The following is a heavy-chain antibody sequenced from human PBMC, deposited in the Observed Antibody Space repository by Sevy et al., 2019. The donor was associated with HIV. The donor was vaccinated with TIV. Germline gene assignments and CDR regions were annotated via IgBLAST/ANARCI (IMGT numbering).Heavy chain of an antibody. CDR3: AKDLAGPGRRYFDF. CDR2: IRYDGSDK. J-gene: IGHJ4*02. Sequence: GGSLRLSCTASGFTFSNFGMHWVHQVPGKGLEWVTFIRYDGSDKYYAASVKGRFTISRDDSKNTLYLQMDSLRPEDTAIYYCAKDLAGPGRRYFDFWGQGALVTVSS. CDR1: GFTFSNFG. D-gene: IGHD6-13*01. V-gene: IGHV3-30*02.